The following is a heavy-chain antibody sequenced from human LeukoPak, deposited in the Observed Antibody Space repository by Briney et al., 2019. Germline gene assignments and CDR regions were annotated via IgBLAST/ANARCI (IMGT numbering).Heavy chain of an antibody. CDR2: IYYRGST. Sequence: SETLSLTCTVSGGSISSSSHYWGWIRQPPGKGLEWIGSIYYRGSTFYNPSLKSRVTISLDASKNQFSLKLSSVTAADTAVYYCARDNYYEGAFDVWGQGTMVTVSS. D-gene: IGHD3-22*01. J-gene: IGHJ3*01. CDR1: GGSISSSSHY. V-gene: IGHV4-39*07. CDR3: ARDNYYEGAFDV.